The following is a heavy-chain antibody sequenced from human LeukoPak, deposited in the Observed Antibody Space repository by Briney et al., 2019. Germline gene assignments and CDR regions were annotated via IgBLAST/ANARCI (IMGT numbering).Heavy chain of an antibody. CDR3: AGDKVPNGDLDFLEY. V-gene: IGHV3-48*03. CDR1: GFIFSDYE. J-gene: IGHJ4*02. CDR2: ISYSGLSI. D-gene: IGHD4-17*01. Sequence: GGSVRLSCAASGFIFSDYEMTWVRQAPGKGLEWVSFISYSGLSIYYADSVKGRFTVSRDNAKNSLYLQMNSLRPDDTAVYYCAGDKVPNGDLDFLEYWGQGALVTVSS.